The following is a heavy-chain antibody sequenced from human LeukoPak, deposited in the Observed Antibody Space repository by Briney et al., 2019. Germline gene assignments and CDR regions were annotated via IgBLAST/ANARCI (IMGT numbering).Heavy chain of an antibody. V-gene: IGHV4-39*01. Sequence: SSETLSLTCTVSGGSINSSSYYWRWIRQPPGKGLECIGSIYYSGSTYYNPSLKSRVTISVDTSKNQFSLKLSSVTAADTAVYYCAIHGSAMALNNWIDRSGEGTLVTVSP. CDR1: GGSINSSSYY. D-gene: IGHD5-18*01. J-gene: IGHJ5*02. CDR2: IYYSGST. CDR3: AIHGSAMALNNWIDR.